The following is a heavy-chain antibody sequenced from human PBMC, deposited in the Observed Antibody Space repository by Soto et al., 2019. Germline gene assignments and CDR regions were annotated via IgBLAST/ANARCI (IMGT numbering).Heavy chain of an antibody. D-gene: IGHD1-20*01. CDR1: GGSVSGGTYY. Sequence: SETRSLSCAVSGGSVSGGTYYWSWIRQPPGKGLEWIGYIYYSGSTNYNPSLKSRVTISVDTAKTQFSLKLSSVTAAETAVYYWARDPLTGTTGSSMDVGGQGTTVTVSS. CDR3: ARDPLTGTTGSSMDV. V-gene: IGHV4-61*01. J-gene: IGHJ6*02. CDR2: IYYSGST.